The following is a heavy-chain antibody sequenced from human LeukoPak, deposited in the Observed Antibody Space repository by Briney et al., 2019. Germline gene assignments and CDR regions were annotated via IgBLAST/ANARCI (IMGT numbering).Heavy chain of an antibody. J-gene: IGHJ6*03. Sequence: GGSLRLSCAASGFTFDDYGMSWVRQAPGKGLEWVSGINWNGGSTGYADSVKGRFTISRDNAKNSLYLQMNSLRAEDTALYYCASSSEVDYYYHMDVWGKGTTVTVSS. V-gene: IGHV3-20*04. D-gene: IGHD1-26*01. CDR1: GFTFDDYG. CDR2: INWNGGST. CDR3: ASSSEVDYYYHMDV.